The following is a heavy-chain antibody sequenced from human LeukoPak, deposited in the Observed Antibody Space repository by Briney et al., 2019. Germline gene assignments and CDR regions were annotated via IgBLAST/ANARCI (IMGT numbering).Heavy chain of an antibody. CDR2: ISWNSGSI. D-gene: IGHD3-3*01. J-gene: IGHJ4*02. CDR1: GFTIDDYA. Sequence: GGSLRLPCAASGFTIDDYAMHWVRQAPGKGLEWVSGISWNSGSIGYADSVKGRFTISRDNAKNSLYLQMNSLRAEDTALYYCAKTNLRFLEWLLYFDYWGQGTLVTVSS. CDR3: AKTNLRFLEWLLYFDY. V-gene: IGHV3-9*01.